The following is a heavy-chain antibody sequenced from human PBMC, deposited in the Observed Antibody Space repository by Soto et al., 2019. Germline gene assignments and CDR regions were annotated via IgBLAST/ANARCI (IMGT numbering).Heavy chain of an antibody. CDR1: GFTFNNYI. V-gene: IGHV3-30-3*01. Sequence: QVQLVESGGGVVQPGRSLRLSCAASGFTFNNYIMHWVRQAPGKGLEWVAMILHDGSNKYYADSVKGRFTISRDNSKNTLYLQMNSLRTEDTAIYYWARDDEDGSYCDLGHWGQGTLVTVSS. D-gene: IGHD3-10*01. CDR2: ILHDGSNK. J-gene: IGHJ4*02. CDR3: ARDDEDGSYCDLGH.